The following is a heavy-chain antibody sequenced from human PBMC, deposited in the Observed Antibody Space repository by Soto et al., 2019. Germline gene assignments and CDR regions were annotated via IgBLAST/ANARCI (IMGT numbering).Heavy chain of an antibody. D-gene: IGHD3-16*01. CDR3: ARLPFPWGWFEP. CDR2: ISGSGRTI. CDR1: GIVFSDY. Sequence: QVQLVESGGGLVKPGGSLRLSCAASGIVFSDYMSWVRQAPGKGLEWLSYISGSGRTIYSADSVKGRFTISRDNATNSLYREMNNVRTGDSAVYYCARLPFPWGWFEPWGQGTLVTVSS. V-gene: IGHV3-11*01. J-gene: IGHJ5*02.